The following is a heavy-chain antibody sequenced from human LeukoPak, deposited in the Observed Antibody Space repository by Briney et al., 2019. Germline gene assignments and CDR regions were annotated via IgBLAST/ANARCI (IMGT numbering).Heavy chain of an antibody. D-gene: IGHD6-13*01. V-gene: IGHV1-8*01. Sequence: ASVKVSCKASGYTFTNYDINWVRQAIGQGLEWMGWRNPNSGRTGFAQKFQGRLTMTADTSIGTAYMELSSLTSDDTAVYYCARGPVSTHGMDVWGQGTTVTVSS. CDR2: RNPNSGRT. J-gene: IGHJ6*02. CDR1: GYTFTNYD. CDR3: ARGPVSTHGMDV.